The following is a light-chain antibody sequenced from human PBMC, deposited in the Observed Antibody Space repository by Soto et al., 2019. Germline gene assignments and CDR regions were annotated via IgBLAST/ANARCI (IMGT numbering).Light chain of an antibody. CDR1: SSDIGVYNY. J-gene: IGLJ1*01. Sequence: QSALTQPASVSGAPGQSITVSCTGTSSDIGVYNYVSWYQQHPGNAPKVMIYDVSNRPSGVSNRFSGSKSGNTASLTISGLQADDEADYYCISYTSNSTLVFGTGTKVTVL. CDR2: DVS. CDR3: ISYTSNSTLV. V-gene: IGLV2-14*01.